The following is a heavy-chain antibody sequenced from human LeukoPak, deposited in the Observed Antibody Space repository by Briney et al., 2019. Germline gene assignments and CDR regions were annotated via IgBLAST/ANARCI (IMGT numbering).Heavy chain of an antibody. V-gene: IGHV1-8*01. CDR3: ARLAARRGSYTDY. CDR2: MNPNSGNT. D-gene: IGHD1-26*01. Sequence: ASVTVSCTASGYTFTSYDINWVRQATGQGLEWMGWMNPNSGNTGYAQKFQGRVTMTRNTSISTAYMELSSLRSEDTAVYYCARLAARRGSYTDYWGQGTLVTVSS. CDR1: GYTFTSYD. J-gene: IGHJ4*02.